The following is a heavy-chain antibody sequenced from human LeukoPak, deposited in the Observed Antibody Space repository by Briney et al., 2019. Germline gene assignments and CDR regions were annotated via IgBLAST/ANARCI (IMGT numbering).Heavy chain of an antibody. D-gene: IGHD4-11*01. Sequence: GVSLRLSCVASGFTVSVNYMSWVLHAPGKGLEWVSVIDSGGSTYYADSVKGRFTISRDNSKNTLYLQMNSLRAEDTAVYYCARPSSRDYPYSFDYWGQGTLVTVS. V-gene: IGHV3-66*04. CDR1: GFTVSVNY. CDR2: IDSGGST. J-gene: IGHJ4*02. CDR3: ARPSSRDYPYSFDY.